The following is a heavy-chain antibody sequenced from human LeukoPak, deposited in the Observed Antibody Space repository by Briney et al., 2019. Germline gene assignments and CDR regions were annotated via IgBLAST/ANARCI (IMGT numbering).Heavy chain of an antibody. Sequence: ASVKVSCKASGYTCTGYGIIWVRQAPGQGLEWMGWISPYNGNTNYAQKFQGRVTMTTDTSTTTTYMELRSLRSDDTAVYYCARDLDSGGTTFRALNYWGQGTLVTVSS. CDR3: ARDLDSGGTTFRALNY. CDR1: GYTCTGYG. J-gene: IGHJ4*02. V-gene: IGHV1-18*04. CDR2: ISPYNGNT. D-gene: IGHD1-14*01.